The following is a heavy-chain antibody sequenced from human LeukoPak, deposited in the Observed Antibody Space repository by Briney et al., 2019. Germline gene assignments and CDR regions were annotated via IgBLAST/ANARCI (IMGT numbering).Heavy chain of an antibody. CDR2: INHSGST. J-gene: IGHJ4*02. CDR3: ASRSHQLGFDFDY. CDR1: GGSISSGGYS. Sequence: PSQTLSLTCAVSGGSISSGGYSWSWIRQPPGKGLEWIGEINHSGSTNYDPSLKSRVTISVDTSKNQFSLKLSSVTAADTAVYYCASRSHQLGFDFDYWGQGTLVTVSS. V-gene: IGHV4-30-2*01. D-gene: IGHD2-2*01.